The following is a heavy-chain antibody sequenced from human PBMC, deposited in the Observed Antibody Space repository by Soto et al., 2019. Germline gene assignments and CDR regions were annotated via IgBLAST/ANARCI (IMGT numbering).Heavy chain of an antibody. CDR1: GFTFSSYA. V-gene: IGHV3-30-3*01. CDR3: ASPGITMVRGVHFDY. D-gene: IGHD3-10*01. Sequence: QVQLVASGGGVVQPGRSLRLSCAASGFTFSSYAMHWVRQAPGKGLEWVAVISYDGSNKYYADSVKGRFTISRDNSKNTLYLQMNSLRAEDTAVYYCASPGITMVRGVHFDYWGQGTLVTVSS. CDR2: ISYDGSNK. J-gene: IGHJ4*02.